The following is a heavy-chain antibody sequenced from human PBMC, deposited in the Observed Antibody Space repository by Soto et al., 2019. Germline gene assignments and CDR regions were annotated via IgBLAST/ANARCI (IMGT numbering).Heavy chain of an antibody. CDR1: GFTFSVFG. J-gene: IGHJ4*02. Sequence: EVWLVESGGGLEQPGGSLRLLCSASGFTFSVFGMGWVRQAPGKGLEWVSTISDDGKNTHYADSVTGRFTISRDNSKTTLYLQMDSLRSEDTAVYYCAKVLWSGRMFDFWGQGTLVTVSS. D-gene: IGHD3-3*01. CDR2: ISDDGKNT. V-gene: IGHV3-23*04. CDR3: AKVLWSGRMFDF.